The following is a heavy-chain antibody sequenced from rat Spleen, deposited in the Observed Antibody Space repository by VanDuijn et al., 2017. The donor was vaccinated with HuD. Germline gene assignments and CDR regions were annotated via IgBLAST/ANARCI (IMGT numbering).Heavy chain of an antibody. CDR2: INSAGST. D-gene: IGHD1-12*02. J-gene: IGHJ3*01. CDR3: ARSDGTHYYLPFIY. V-gene: IGHV3-3*01. Sequence: EVQLQESGPGLVKPSQSLSLTCSVTGYSISSTYRWNWIRKFPGKKLEWMGYINSAGSTLYNPSLKSRISITRDTSKNQFFLQVNSVTTEDTATYYCARSDGTHYYLPFIYWGQGTLVTVSS. CDR1: GYSISSTYR.